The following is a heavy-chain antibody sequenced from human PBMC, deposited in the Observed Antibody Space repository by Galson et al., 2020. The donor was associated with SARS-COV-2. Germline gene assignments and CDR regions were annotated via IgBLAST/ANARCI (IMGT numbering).Heavy chain of an antibody. CDR3: AKVSKEGRDGYNAHFDY. Sequence: GGSLRLSCAASGFTFDDYTMHWVRQAPGKGLEWVSLISWDDGSTFYADSVKGRFTISRDNSKNSLYLQMNSLRSEDTAFYYCAKVSKEGRDGYNAHFDYWGQGTLVTVSS. J-gene: IGHJ4*02. CDR1: GFTFDDYT. CDR2: ISWDDGST. V-gene: IGHV3-43*01. D-gene: IGHD5-12*01.